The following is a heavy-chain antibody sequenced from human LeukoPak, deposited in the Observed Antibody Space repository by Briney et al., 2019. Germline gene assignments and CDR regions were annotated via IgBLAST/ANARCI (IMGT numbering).Heavy chain of an antibody. CDR3: AKYAYNWNAPDGFDM. D-gene: IGHD1-1*01. J-gene: IGHJ3*02. Sequence: GGSLRLSCRASRFSFSDYDMHWVRQAPGKGLEWVAVISYDGSRKHYGDSVKGRFTISRDNSESTLFLQMNSLRTDDTSVYFCAKYAYNWNAPDGFDMWGQGTMVIVSS. V-gene: IGHV3-30*18. CDR1: RFSFSDYD. CDR2: ISYDGSRK.